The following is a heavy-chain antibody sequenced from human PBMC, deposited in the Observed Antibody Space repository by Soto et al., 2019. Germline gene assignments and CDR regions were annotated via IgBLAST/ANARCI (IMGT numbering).Heavy chain of an antibody. Sequence: SETLSLTCTVSGGSISSSSYYWGWIRQPPGKGLEWIGSIYYSGSTYYNPSLKSQVTISVDTSKNQFSLKLSSVTAADTAVYYCARLGLAGTKPNHVYYGMDVWGQGTTVTVSS. J-gene: IGHJ6*02. CDR1: GGSISSSSYY. D-gene: IGHD3-10*01. CDR3: ARLGLAGTKPNHVYYGMDV. CDR2: IYYSGST. V-gene: IGHV4-39*01.